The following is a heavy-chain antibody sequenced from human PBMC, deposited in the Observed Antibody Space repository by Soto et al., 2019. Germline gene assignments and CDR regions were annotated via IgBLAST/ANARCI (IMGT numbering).Heavy chain of an antibody. CDR1: GYSFTIYW. CDR3: ARHALGRHKGSSWYVSDYYYYGMDV. CDR2: IYPGDSDT. D-gene: IGHD6-13*01. Sequence: GESLKISCKGSGYSFTIYWIGWVRQMPGKGLEWMGIIYPGDSDTRYSPSFQGQVTISADKSISTAYLQWSSLKASDTAMYYCARHALGRHKGSSWYVSDYYYYGMDVWGQGTTVTVSS. V-gene: IGHV5-51*01. J-gene: IGHJ6*02.